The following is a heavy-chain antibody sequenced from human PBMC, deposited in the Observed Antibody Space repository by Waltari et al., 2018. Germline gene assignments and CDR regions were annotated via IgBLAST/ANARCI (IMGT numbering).Heavy chain of an antibody. CDR2: ISWNRGTI. J-gene: IGHJ4*02. Sequence: MHWVPQAPGKGLELVSGISWNRGTIGYADSVKGRFTISRDNAKNALYLQMNSLRAEDTALYYCAKGVQQWLVYFDYWGQGTLVTVSS. V-gene: IGHV3-9*01. D-gene: IGHD6-19*01. CDR3: AKGVQQWLVYFDY.